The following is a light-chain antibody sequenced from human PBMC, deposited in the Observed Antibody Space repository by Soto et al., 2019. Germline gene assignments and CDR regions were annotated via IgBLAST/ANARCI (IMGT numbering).Light chain of an antibody. V-gene: IGLV2-23*02. CDR1: SSDVGSYNL. CDR3: CSYAGRSTLV. CDR2: EVS. J-gene: IGLJ3*02. Sequence: QSALTQPASVSGSPGQSITISCTGTSSDVGSYNLVSWYQQHPGKAPKLMIYEVSKRPSGVSNRFSGSKSGNTASLTISGLQAEDEADDYCCSYAGRSTLVFGGGTKLTVL.